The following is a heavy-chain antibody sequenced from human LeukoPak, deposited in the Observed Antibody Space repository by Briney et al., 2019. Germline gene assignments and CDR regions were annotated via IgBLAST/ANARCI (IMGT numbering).Heavy chain of an antibody. J-gene: IGHJ3*02. V-gene: IGHV4-39*01. D-gene: IGHD5/OR15-5a*01. Sequence: SETLSLTCTVSGGSIRTSSYDWGWLRQPPGKGLEAIGTFYYSDTTYYSPSLSSRVTISRDTSRNQFSLQLASVPAADTAMYHCARRGVVSPVYAFDIWGQGTMVTVSP. CDR2: FYYSDTT. CDR1: GGSIRTSSYD. CDR3: ARRGVVSPVYAFDI.